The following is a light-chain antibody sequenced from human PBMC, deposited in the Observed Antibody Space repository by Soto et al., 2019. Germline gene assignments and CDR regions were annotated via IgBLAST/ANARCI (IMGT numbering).Light chain of an antibody. V-gene: IGLV2-8*01. Sequence: QSALTQPPSASGSPGQAVTISCTGTSSDVGGYNYVSWYQQYPGRAPKLMIYEVTERPSGVPDRFSGSKCGNTASLTVSGLQAEDEADYYCSSYAASNNFYFVFGGGTKLTVL. CDR2: EVT. CDR3: SSYAASNNFYFV. J-gene: IGLJ3*02. CDR1: SSDVGGYNY.